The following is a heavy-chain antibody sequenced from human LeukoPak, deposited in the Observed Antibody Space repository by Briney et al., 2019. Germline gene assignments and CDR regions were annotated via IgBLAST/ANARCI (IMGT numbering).Heavy chain of an antibody. Sequence: SSCNKYYADSVKGRFTISRDNSKNTLYLQMNSLRAEDTAVYYCARATLSLWFGESPPTHFDYWGQGTLVTVSS. CDR2: SSCNK. V-gene: IGHV3-23*01. CDR3: ARATLSLWFGESPPTHFDY. D-gene: IGHD3-10*01. J-gene: IGHJ4*02.